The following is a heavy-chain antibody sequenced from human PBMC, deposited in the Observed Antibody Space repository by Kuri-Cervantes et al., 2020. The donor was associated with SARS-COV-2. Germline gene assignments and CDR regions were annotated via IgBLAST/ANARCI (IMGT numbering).Heavy chain of an antibody. Sequence: GESLKISCAASGFSLSRYTMNWVRQAPGKALEWVSSISGSGSYIYYADSVKGRFTISKERGENSLYLHMNSLRGDDTAVYYCARVAGEGPIYYYYMDVWGKGTTVTVSS. CDR2: ISGSGSYI. D-gene: IGHD2-21*01. CDR1: GFSLSRYT. J-gene: IGHJ6*03. V-gene: IGHV3-21*01. CDR3: ARVAGEGPIYYYYMDV.